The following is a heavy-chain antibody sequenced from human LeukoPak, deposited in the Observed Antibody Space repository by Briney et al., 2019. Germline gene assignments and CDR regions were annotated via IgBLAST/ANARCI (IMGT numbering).Heavy chain of an antibody. V-gene: IGHV3-21*01. CDR1: GFTFSSYG. Sequence: GGSLRLSCAASGFTFSSYGMNWVRQAPGKGLEWVSSISSSSNYIYYADSMKGRFTISRDNAKNSLYLQMNSLRVEDTAVYYCARGNYGDYKYWGQGTLVTVSS. CDR3: ARGNYGDYKY. D-gene: IGHD4-17*01. CDR2: ISSSSNYI. J-gene: IGHJ4*02.